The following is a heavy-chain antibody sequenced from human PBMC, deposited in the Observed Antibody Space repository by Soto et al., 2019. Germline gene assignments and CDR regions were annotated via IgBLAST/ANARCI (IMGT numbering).Heavy chain of an antibody. Sequence: GGSLRLSCAASGFTFSSYAMSWVRQAPGKGLEWVSASSGSGGSTYYADSVKGRFTIYRDNSKNTLYLQMNSLRAEDTAVYYCSHSGYYDSSGPLYFDYWGQGTLGTGSS. CDR3: SHSGYYDSSGPLYFDY. J-gene: IGHJ4*02. CDR1: GFTFSSYA. D-gene: IGHD3-22*01. V-gene: IGHV3-23*01. CDR2: SSGSGGST.